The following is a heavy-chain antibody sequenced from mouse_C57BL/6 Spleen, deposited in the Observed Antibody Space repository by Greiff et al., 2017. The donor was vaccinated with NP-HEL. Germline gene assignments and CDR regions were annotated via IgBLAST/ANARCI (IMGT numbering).Heavy chain of an antibody. Sequence: VQLQQPGAELVKPGASVKLSCKASGYTFTSYWMQWVKQRPGQGLEWIGEIDPSDSYTNYNQKFKGKATLTVDTSSSTAYMQLSSLTSEDSAVYYCARYLYYYGLGYWGQGTTLTVSS. D-gene: IGHD1-1*01. V-gene: IGHV1-50*01. CDR2: IDPSDSYT. CDR1: GYTFTSYW. J-gene: IGHJ2*01. CDR3: ARYLYYYGLGY.